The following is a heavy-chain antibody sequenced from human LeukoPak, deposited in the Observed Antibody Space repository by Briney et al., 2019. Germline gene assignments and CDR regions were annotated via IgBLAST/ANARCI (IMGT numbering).Heavy chain of an antibody. J-gene: IGHJ4*02. D-gene: IGHD4-17*01. CDR1: GYTFTSYY. V-gene: IGHV1-46*01. CDR2: INPSGGST. Sequence: GASVKVSCKASGYTFTSYYMHWVRQAPGQGLVWIGIINPSGGSTSYAQKFQGRVTMTRDTSTSTVYMELSSLRSEDTAVYYCARATVTTAYFDYWGQGTLVTVSS. CDR3: ARATVTTAYFDY.